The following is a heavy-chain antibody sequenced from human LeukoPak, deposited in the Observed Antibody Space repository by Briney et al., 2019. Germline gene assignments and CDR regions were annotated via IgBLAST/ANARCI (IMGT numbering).Heavy chain of an antibody. CDR2: IKQDGSEK. V-gene: IGHV3-7*01. CDR3: ARDYPKQWLVEGHAFDI. D-gene: IGHD6-19*01. CDR1: GFTFSSYW. J-gene: IGHJ3*02. Sequence: PGGSLRLSCAAPGFTFSSYWMSWVRQAPGKGREWVANIKQDGSEKYYVDSVKGRFTISRDNAKNSLYLQMNSLRAEDTAVYYCARDYPKQWLVEGHAFDIWGQGTMVTVSS.